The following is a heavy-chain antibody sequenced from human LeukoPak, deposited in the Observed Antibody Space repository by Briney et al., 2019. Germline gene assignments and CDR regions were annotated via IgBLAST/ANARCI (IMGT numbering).Heavy chain of an antibody. J-gene: IGHJ4*02. V-gene: IGHV4-61*02. Sequence: SETLSLTCTVSGGSISSGSYYWSWIRQPAGKGLEWIGRIYTSGSTYYNPSLKSRVTISVDTSKNQFSLKLSSVTAADTAVYYCVQWLRQRYYFDYWDQGTLVTVSS. D-gene: IGHD5-12*01. CDR1: GGSISSGSYY. CDR2: IYTSGST. CDR3: VQWLRQRYYFDY.